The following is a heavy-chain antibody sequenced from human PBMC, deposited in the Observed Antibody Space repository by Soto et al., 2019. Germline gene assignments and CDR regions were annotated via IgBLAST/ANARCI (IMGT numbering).Heavy chain of an antibody. CDR2: ISGSGGST. V-gene: IGHV3-23*01. J-gene: IGHJ4*02. D-gene: IGHD2-21*02. CDR3: AKDPAGFCGGGDCYSDS. Sequence: GGSLRLSCAASGFTFSSYAMSWVRQAPGKGLEWVSAISGSGGSTYYADSVKGRFTISRDNSKNTLYLQMNSLRAEDTAVYYSAKDPAGFCGGGDCYSDSWGQGTLVPVSS. CDR1: GFTFSSYA.